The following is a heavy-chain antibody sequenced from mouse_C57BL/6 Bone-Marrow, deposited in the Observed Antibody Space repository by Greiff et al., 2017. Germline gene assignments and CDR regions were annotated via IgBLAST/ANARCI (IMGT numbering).Heavy chain of an antibody. D-gene: IGHD1-1*01. CDR3: ARQTVVHYYAMDY. V-gene: IGHV5-6*01. Sequence: EVKLVESGGDLVKPGGSLKLSCAASGFTFSSYGMSWVRPTPDTRLEWVATISSGGSYTYYPDSVKGRFTISRGNAKNTLYLQMSSLKSEDTAMYYSARQTVVHYYAMDYGGQGTSVTVSS. CDR1: GFTFSSYG. J-gene: IGHJ4*01. CDR2: ISSGGSYT.